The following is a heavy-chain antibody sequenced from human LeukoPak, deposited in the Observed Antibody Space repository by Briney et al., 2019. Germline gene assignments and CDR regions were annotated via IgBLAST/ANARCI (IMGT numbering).Heavy chain of an antibody. J-gene: IGHJ5*02. D-gene: IGHD6-19*01. CDR2: IYYSGSI. CDR3: ARGHSSGWYATKYNWFDP. V-gene: IGHV4-39*07. Sequence: PSETLSLTCTVSGGSISSSGYYWGWIRQPPGKGLEWIGSIYYSGSIYYNPSLKSRVTISVDTSKNQFSLKLSSVTAADTAVYYCARGHSSGWYATKYNWFDPWGQGTLVTVSS. CDR1: GGSISSSGYY.